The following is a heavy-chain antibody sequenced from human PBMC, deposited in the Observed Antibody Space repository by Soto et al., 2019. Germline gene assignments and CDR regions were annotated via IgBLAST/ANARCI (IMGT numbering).Heavy chain of an antibody. V-gene: IGHV4-30-4*01. CDR2: IYYSGTT. D-gene: IGHD5-18*01. CDR3: ARALIQLWPHYYYGMDV. J-gene: IGHJ6*02. CDR1: GGSISSGDYY. Sequence: QVQLQESGPGLVKPSQTLSLTCTVSGGSISSGDYYWSWIRQPSGKGLEWIGYIYYSGTTYYNPSLKSRVTISVDTSKNQFSLKVNSVTAADTAVYYCARALIQLWPHYYYGMDVWGQGTTVTVSS.